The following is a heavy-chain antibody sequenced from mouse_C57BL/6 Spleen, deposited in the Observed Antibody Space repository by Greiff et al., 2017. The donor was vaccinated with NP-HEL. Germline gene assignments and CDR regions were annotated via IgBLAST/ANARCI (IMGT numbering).Heavy chain of an antibody. J-gene: IGHJ4*01. CDR2: IHPSDSDT. V-gene: IGHV1-74*01. D-gene: IGHD2-2*01. Sequence: QVQLQQPGAELVKPGASVKVSCKASGYTFTSYWMHWVKQRPGQGLEWIGRIHPSDSDTNYSQKFKGKATLTVDNSSSTAYMQLSSLTSEDSAVYYCAMDIYYGYDGDPYYYAMDYWGQGTSVTVSS. CDR3: AMDIYYGYDGDPYYYAMDY. CDR1: GYTFTSYW.